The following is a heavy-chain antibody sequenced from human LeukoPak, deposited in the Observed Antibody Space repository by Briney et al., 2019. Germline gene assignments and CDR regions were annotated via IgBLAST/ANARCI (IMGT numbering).Heavy chain of an antibody. J-gene: IGHJ2*01. CDR3: ATTPYGDPPYWYFDL. D-gene: IGHD4-17*01. V-gene: IGHV1-24*01. CDR2: FDPEDGET. Sequence: EASVKVSCKVSGYTLTELSMHWVRQAPGKGLEWMGGFDPEDGETIYAQKFQGRVTMTEDTSTDTAYMELSSLGSEDTAVYYCATTPYGDPPYWYFDLWGRGTLVTVSS. CDR1: GYTLTELS.